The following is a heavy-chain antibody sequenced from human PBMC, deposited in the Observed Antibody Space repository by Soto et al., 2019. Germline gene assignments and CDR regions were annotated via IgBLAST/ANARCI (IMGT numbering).Heavy chain of an antibody. CDR2: IKQDGSEK. CDR3: ARVSHSTKQEDIVLMVYAKSPTEVAAAGTDY. D-gene: IGHD2-8*01. V-gene: IGHV3-7*01. J-gene: IGHJ4*02. CDR1: GFTFSSYW. Sequence: GGSLRLSCAASGFTFSSYWMSWVRQAPGKGLEWVANIKQDGSEKYYVDSVKGRFTISRDNAKNSLYLQMNSLRAEDTAVYYCARVSHSTKQEDIVLMVYAKSPTEVAAAGTDYWGQGTLVTVSS.